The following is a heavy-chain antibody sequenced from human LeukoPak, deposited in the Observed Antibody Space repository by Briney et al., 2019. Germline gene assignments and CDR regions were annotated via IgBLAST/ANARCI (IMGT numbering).Heavy chain of an antibody. CDR3: STLYRLDP. V-gene: IGHV3-15*01. Sequence: YPGGSLRLSCATSGFTFSNAWMSWVRQAPGKGLEWVGRIKSKSEAGTPDYAAPVKGRFTISRDDSKNTLYLQMNNLETEDTAVYYCSTLYRLDPWGQGTLVTVSS. CDR1: GFTFSNAW. CDR2: IKSKSEAGTP. J-gene: IGHJ5*02. D-gene: IGHD2/OR15-2a*01.